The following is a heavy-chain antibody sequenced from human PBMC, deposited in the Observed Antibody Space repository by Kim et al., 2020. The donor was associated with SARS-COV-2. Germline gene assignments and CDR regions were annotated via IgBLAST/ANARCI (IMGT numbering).Heavy chain of an antibody. CDR3: AGGATSISYH. V-gene: IGHV3-53*01. Sequence: STSYADSVKGRFTIFRDNAKNTLYLQMSSLRAEDTAVYYCAGGATSISYHWGQGTLVTVSS. D-gene: IGHD2-2*01. CDR2: ST. J-gene: IGHJ1*01.